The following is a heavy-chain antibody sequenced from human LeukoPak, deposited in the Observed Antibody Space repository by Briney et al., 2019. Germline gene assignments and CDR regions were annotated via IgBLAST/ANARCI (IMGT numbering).Heavy chain of an antibody. Sequence: ASVKVSCKAPGYSFASYAISWVRQAPGQGVEWMGWISADSGKKDYAQKFQGRVTMTTDTSTSTAYMELMSLRSDDTAVYYCAGQKCSGGSCDREIWGQGTLVTVSS. J-gene: IGHJ4*02. CDR1: GYSFASYA. CDR3: AGQKCSGGSCDREI. V-gene: IGHV1-18*01. D-gene: IGHD2-15*01. CDR2: ISADSGKK.